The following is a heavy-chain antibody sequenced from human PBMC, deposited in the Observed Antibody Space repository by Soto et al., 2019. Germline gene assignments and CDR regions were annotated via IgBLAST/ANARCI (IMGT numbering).Heavy chain of an antibody. Sequence: PGGSLRLSCAASGFTFSNAWINWVRQAPGKGLEWVGRIKSKTDGGTTDFAAPVKGRFAISRDDSKNMVYLQMNSLRAEDTAVYYCARNYSDYVRYYYYGMDVWGQGTTVTVSS. D-gene: IGHD4-17*01. CDR3: ARNYSDYVRYYYYGMDV. V-gene: IGHV3-15*07. J-gene: IGHJ6*02. CDR1: GFTFSNAW. CDR2: IKSKTDGGTT.